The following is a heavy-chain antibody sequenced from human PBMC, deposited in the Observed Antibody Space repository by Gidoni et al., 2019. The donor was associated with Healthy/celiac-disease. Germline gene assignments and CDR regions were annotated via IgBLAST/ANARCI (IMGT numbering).Heavy chain of an antibody. CDR1: GGSFSGYY. Sequence: QVQLQQWGAGLLKPSETLSLTCAVYGGSFSGYYWSWIRQPPGKGLEWIGEINHSGSTNYNPSLKSRVTISVDTSKNQFSLKLSSVTAADTAVYYCASLGYCSSTSCRNSWGQGTLVTVSS. V-gene: IGHV4-34*01. J-gene: IGHJ5*02. CDR2: INHSGST. CDR3: ASLGYCSSTSCRNS. D-gene: IGHD2-2*01.